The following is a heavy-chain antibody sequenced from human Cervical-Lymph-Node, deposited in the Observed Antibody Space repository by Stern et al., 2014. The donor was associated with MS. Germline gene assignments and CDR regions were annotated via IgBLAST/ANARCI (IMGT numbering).Heavy chain of an antibody. D-gene: IGHD3-10*01. Sequence: QVQLVQSGAEVKKPGASVKVSCKASGYTFMTYAMHWVRQAPGQRLEWMGWINAGNGNTKYSQKFQGRVTITRDTSASTAYMELSSLRSEDTAVYYCARGAGVYWYFDLWGRGTLVTVCS. V-gene: IGHV1-3*01. CDR2: INAGNGNT. CDR1: GYTFMTYA. CDR3: ARGAGVYWYFDL. J-gene: IGHJ2*01.